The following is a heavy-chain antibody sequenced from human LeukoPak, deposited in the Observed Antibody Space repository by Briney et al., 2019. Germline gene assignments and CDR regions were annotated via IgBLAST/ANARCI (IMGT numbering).Heavy chain of an antibody. CDR3: ARDGEVVVVPAALDAFDI. J-gene: IGHJ3*02. D-gene: IGHD2-2*01. V-gene: IGHV3-11*04. CDR1: GFTFSDYY. CDR2: ISSSGSTI. Sequence: GSLRLSCAASGFTFSDYYMSWIRQAPGKGLEWVSYISSSGSTIYYADSVKGRFTISRDNAKNSLYLQMNSLRAEDTAVYYCARDGEVVVVPAALDAFDIWGQGTMVTVSS.